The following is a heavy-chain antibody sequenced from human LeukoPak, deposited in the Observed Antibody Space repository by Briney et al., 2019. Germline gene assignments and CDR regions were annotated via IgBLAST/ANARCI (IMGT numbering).Heavy chain of an antibody. CDR1: KFTFSIYA. V-gene: IGHV3-23*01. D-gene: IGHD6-13*01. CDR2: ITSAGGTT. CDR3: AKGRSSSFIQYFDY. Sequence: GGSLRLSCAASKFTFSIYAMSWVRQAPGKGLELVSSITSAGGTTWYAGSVKGRFTISRDNSKNTVYLQMNSLRVEDTPVYYCAKGRSSSFIQYFDYWGQGTLVTVSS. J-gene: IGHJ4*02.